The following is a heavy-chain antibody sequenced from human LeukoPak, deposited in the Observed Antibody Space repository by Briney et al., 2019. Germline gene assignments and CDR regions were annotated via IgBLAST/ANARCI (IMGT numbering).Heavy chain of an antibody. CDR3: ARDLTNGSNWFDP. V-gene: IGHV3-74*01. D-gene: IGHD1-26*01. CDR1: GFTFSNYW. Sequence: GGSLRLSCAASGFTFSNYWMHWVRQAPGKGLVWVSRIKSDGSDTSYADSVKGRFTVSRDNAKNTLYLQMNSLRVEDTAVYYCARDLTNGSNWFDPWGQGTLVTVSS. CDR2: IKSDGSDT. J-gene: IGHJ5*02.